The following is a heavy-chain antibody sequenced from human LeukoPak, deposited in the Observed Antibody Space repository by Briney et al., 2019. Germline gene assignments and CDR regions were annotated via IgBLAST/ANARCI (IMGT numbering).Heavy chain of an antibody. J-gene: IGHJ4*02. V-gene: IGHV4-34*01. CDR2: INHSGST. Sequence: SETLSLTCAVYGGSFSGYYWSWIRQPPGKGLEWIGEINHSGSTNYNPSLKSRVTISVDTSKNQFSLKLSSVTAADTAVYYCFSGYDEVDYWGQGTLVTVSS. CDR1: GGSFSGYY. D-gene: IGHD5-12*01. CDR3: FSGYDEVDY.